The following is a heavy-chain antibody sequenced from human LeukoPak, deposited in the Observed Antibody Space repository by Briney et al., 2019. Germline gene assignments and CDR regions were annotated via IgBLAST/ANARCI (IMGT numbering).Heavy chain of an antibody. CDR2: ISFDGSYK. Sequence: GSLSLSCAASGFPFSNYGMHWVRPAPGKGLEWVAVISFDGSYKYYPDSVKGRFTISRDNSKNTLYLQMNSLRAEDTAVYYCAKDRVTAAGYYFEYWGQGTLVTVSS. CDR1: GFPFSNYG. V-gene: IGHV3-30*18. J-gene: IGHJ4*02. D-gene: IGHD6-13*01. CDR3: AKDRVTAAGYYFEY.